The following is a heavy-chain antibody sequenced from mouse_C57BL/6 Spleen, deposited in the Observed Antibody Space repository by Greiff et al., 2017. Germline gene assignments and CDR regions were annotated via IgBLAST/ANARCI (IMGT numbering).Heavy chain of an antibody. CDR3: ARSSITTVVATPFAY. V-gene: IGHV1-82*01. J-gene: IGHJ3*01. Sequence: LQESGPELVKPGASVKISCKASGYAFSSSWMNWVKQRPGKGLEWIGRIYPGDGDTNYNGKFKGKATLTADKSSSTAYMQLSSLTSEDSAVYFGARSSITTVVATPFAYGGQGTLVTVSA. CDR1: GYAFSSSW. CDR2: IYPGDGDT. D-gene: IGHD1-1*01.